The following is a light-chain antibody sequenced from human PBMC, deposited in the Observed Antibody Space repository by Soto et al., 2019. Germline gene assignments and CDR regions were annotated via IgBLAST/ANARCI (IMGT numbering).Light chain of an antibody. Sequence: DIQMTQSPSSLSASVGDRATITCRTSQSINSYLNWYQQKPGKAPKLLMYAASSLQSGVPSRFSGSGSGTEFTLTISSLQPDDFTTYYCQQYNSYSPTFGGGTKVDIK. CDR1: QSINSY. CDR3: QQYNSYSPT. V-gene: IGKV1-5*01. CDR2: AAS. J-gene: IGKJ4*01.